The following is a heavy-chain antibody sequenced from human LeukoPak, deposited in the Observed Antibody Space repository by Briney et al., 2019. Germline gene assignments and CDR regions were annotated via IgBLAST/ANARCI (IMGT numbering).Heavy chain of an antibody. Sequence: PSQTLSLTCTVSGGSISSGGYYWSWIRQPPGKGLEWIGHISYSGSTNYSPSLKSRVTISVDTSKNQFSLRLTSVTAADTAVYYCARVAYFGSDWGQGTLVTVSS. V-gene: IGHV4-61*08. CDR3: ARVAYFGSD. CDR2: ISYSGST. J-gene: IGHJ4*02. D-gene: IGHD3-10*01. CDR1: GGSISSGGYY.